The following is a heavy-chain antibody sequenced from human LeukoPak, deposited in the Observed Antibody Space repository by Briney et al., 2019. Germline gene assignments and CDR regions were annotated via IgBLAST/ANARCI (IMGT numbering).Heavy chain of an antibody. J-gene: IGHJ4*02. CDR3: ARDLTGPFDY. V-gene: IGHV3-66*01. CDR2: IYSGGST. CDR1: GFTVSSNY. Sequence: PGGSLRLSCAASGFTVSSNYMSWVRQAPGKGLEWVSVIYSGGSTYYADSVKCRLTISEDNSNSTLDLEMNSLRAEDTAVYYCARDLTGPFDYWGQGTLVTVSS.